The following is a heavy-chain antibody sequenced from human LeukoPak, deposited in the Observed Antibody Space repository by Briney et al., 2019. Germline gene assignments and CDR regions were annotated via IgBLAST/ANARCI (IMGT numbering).Heavy chain of an antibody. CDR1: GFTFSSYS. Sequence: AGSLRLSCAVSGFTFSSYSMNWVRQAPGKGLEWVSYISSDGTIYYADSVKGRFTVSRDNAKKSLYLQMNSLRAEDTAVYYCARDKRSVNWFDPWGHGTLVTVSS. CDR3: ARDKRSVNWFDP. CDR2: ISSDGTI. J-gene: IGHJ5*02. V-gene: IGHV3-48*01. D-gene: IGHD4-17*01.